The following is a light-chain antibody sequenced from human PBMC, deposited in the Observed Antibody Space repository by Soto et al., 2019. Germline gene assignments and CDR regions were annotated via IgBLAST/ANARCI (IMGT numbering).Light chain of an antibody. CDR3: QQYTNWRT. CDR2: GAS. CDR1: QSVSSN. V-gene: IGKV3-15*01. Sequence: EIVMTQSPATLSVSPGERATLSCRASQSVSSNLAWYQQKPGQAPRLLIYGASTRATGIPARFSGSGSGTEFTLTISSPQSEDFAVYYCQQYTNWRTFGQGTKVDIK. J-gene: IGKJ1*01.